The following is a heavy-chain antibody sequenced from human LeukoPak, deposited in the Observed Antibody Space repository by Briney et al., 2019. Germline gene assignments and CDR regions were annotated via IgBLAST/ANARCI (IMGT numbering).Heavy chain of an antibody. CDR3: TKGTRFLGLVPDY. V-gene: IGHV3-49*03. Sequence: GGSLRLSCTASGFTFGDYAMSWFRQAPGKGLEWVGFIRSKAYGGTTEYAASVKGRFTISRDDSKGIAYLQMNSLKTEDTAVYYCTKGTRFLGLVPDYWGQGTLVTVSS. J-gene: IGHJ4*02. D-gene: IGHD6-6*01. CDR1: GFTFGDYA. CDR2: IRSKAYGGTT.